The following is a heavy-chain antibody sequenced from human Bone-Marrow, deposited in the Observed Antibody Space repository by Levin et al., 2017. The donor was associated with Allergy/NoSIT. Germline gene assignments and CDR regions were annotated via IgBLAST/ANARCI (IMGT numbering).Heavy chain of an antibody. V-gene: IGHV4-61*01. CDR3: ARDFDYYYYMDV. Sequence: SQTLSLTCSVSGASVNSGSYHWSWIRQPPGKGLEWIGNIDYKGSTNYNPSLRSRVTISSDTSKHQLSLELRSVTAADTAMYFCARDFDYYYYMDVWGKGTTVTVS. CDR1: GASVNSGSYH. J-gene: IGHJ6*03. CDR2: IDYKGST.